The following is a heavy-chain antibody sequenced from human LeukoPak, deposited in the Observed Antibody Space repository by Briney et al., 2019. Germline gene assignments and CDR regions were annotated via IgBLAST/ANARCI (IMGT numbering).Heavy chain of an antibody. Sequence: SGTLSLTCAVSGGSISSSNWWSWVRQPPGKGLEWIGEIYHSGSTNYNPSLKSRVTISVDKSKNQFSLKLSSVTAADTAVYYCARDLSYFSSSCAGYWGQGTLVTVSS. J-gene: IGHJ4*02. CDR1: GGSISSSNW. CDR3: ARDLSYFSSSCAGY. D-gene: IGHD6-13*01. CDR2: IYHSGST. V-gene: IGHV4-4*02.